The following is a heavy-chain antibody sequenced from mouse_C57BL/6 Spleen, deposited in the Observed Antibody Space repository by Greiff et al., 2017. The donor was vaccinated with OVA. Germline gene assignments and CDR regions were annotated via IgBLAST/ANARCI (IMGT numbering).Heavy chain of an antibody. Sequence: QVQLQQSGAALVRPGSSVKLSCKASGYTFTSYWMHWVKQRPIQGLEWIGNIDPSDSEPHYNQKFKDKATLTVDKSSSTAYMQLSSLTSEDSAVYYCARAGYSAMDYWGQGTSVTVSS. CDR1: GYTFTSYW. CDR2: IDPSDSEP. J-gene: IGHJ4*01. V-gene: IGHV1-52*01. CDR3: ARAGYSAMDY.